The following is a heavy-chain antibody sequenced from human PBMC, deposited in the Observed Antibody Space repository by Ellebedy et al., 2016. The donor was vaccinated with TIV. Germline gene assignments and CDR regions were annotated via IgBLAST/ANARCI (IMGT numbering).Heavy chain of an antibody. V-gene: IGHV3-23*01. Sequence: GESLKISCAASGFTFSSFVMSRVRQAPGKGLEWVSAISGSGGSTYYADSVKGRFTISRDISRNTLYLQMNSLRAEDTAIYYCARGQSGWNDGFVGYWGQGTLVTVSS. CDR1: GFTFSSFV. J-gene: IGHJ4*02. CDR2: ISGSGGST. D-gene: IGHD1-1*01. CDR3: ARGQSGWNDGFVGY.